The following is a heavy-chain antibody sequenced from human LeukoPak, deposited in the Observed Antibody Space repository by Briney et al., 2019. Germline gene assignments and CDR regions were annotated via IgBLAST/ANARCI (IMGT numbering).Heavy chain of an antibody. CDR2: INHSGST. CDR3: ARVRLMITFGGVIVTPFDY. J-gene: IGHJ4*02. V-gene: IGHV4-39*07. Sequence: SQTLSLTCTVSGGSISSGSYYWSWIRQPPGKGLEWIGEINHSGSTNYNPSLKSRVTISVDTSKNQFSLKLSSVTAADTAAYYCARVRLMITFGGVIVTPFDYWGQGTLVTVSS. CDR1: GGSISSGSYY. D-gene: IGHD3-16*02.